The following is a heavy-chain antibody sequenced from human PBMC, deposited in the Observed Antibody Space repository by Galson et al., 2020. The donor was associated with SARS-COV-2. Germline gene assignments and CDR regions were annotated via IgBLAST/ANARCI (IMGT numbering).Heavy chain of an antibody. D-gene: IGHD3-3*01. Sequence: SETLSLTCVVSGGSIASGNYYWGWIRQPPGKGLQWIGTIYYSGTTYYNPSLKSRVSVSVDTSRNQFFLEVNFVTAADTAVYYCARWSGMDFWRDYGEGYDYWGQGKLVTVSS. CDR3: ARWSGMDFWRDYGEGYDY. V-gene: IGHV4-39*01. J-gene: IGHJ4*02. CDR2: IYYSGTT. CDR1: GGSIASGNYY.